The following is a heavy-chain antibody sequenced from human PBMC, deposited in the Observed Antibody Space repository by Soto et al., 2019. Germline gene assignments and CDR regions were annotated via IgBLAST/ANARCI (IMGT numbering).Heavy chain of an antibody. D-gene: IGHD5-12*01. J-gene: IGHJ6*02. Sequence: SLRLSCAASGFTFSSYGMHWVRQAPGKGLEWVAVISYDGSNKYYADSVKGRFTISRDNSKNTLYLQMNSLRAEDTAVYYCAKARRRYSGYDPPYYYYGMDVWGQGTTVTVSS. CDR1: GFTFSSYG. CDR3: AKARRRYSGYDPPYYYYGMDV. V-gene: IGHV3-30*18. CDR2: ISYDGSNK.